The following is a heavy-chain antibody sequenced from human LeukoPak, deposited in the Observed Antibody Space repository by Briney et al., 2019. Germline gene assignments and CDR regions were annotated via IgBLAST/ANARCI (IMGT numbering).Heavy chain of an antibody. CDR3: ARRDCDSIKCRGSNWFDP. V-gene: IGHV3-23*01. CDR2: ISGSDGTA. Sequence: PGGSLRLSCAASGFFFSTYAMSWVRQPPGKGLEWVSGISGSDGTAYYADSVKGRFTISRDNSKNTLYLQMNSLRAEDTAVYYCARRDCDSIKCRGSNWFDPWGQGTLVSVSS. J-gene: IGHJ5*02. D-gene: IGHD3-22*01. CDR1: GFFFSTYA.